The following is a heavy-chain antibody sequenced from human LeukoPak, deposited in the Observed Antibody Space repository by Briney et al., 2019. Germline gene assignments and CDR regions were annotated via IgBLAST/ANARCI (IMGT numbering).Heavy chain of an antibody. CDR2: IYDTGGT. D-gene: IGHD3-16*02. V-gene: IGHV4-30-4*07. CDR1: GASMSSGGFS. Sequence: SETLSLTCAVSGASMSSGGFSWSWVRQPPGKALEWIGNIYDTGGTYYNPSLKSRITISIDTSKNQFSLNLSSLTAVDTAVYYCARLSSADAFDIWGQGTMVTVSS. CDR3: ARLSSADAFDI. J-gene: IGHJ3*02.